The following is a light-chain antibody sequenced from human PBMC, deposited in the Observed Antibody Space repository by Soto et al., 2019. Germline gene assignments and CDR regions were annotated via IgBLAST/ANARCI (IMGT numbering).Light chain of an antibody. Sequence: IVIAHSRDSLAVSLGVRVTVSSKSRQTVFYSSNNNNYLAWYQQKPGQPPKLLIYWATTRESGVPDRFSGSGSGTDFTLTVNRLEAEDVAVYYCQQYYTTPLTLGRGTKVDIK. V-gene: IGKV4-1*01. J-gene: IGKJ4*02. CDR3: QQYYTTPLT. CDR1: QTVFYSSNNNNY. CDR2: WAT.